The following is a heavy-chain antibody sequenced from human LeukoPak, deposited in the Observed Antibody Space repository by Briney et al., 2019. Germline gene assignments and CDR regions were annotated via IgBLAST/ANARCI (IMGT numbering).Heavy chain of an antibody. D-gene: IGHD3-10*01. V-gene: IGHV4-31*03. CDR3: ARDLWFGELSYYGMDV. CDR2: IYYSGST. J-gene: IGHJ6*04. CDR1: GGSISSGGYY. Sequence: SQTLSLTCTVSGGSISSGGYYWSWIRQHPGKGLEWIGYIYYSGSTYYNPFLKSRVTISVDTSKNQFSLKLSSVTAADTAVYYCARDLWFGELSYYGMDVWGKGTTVTVSS.